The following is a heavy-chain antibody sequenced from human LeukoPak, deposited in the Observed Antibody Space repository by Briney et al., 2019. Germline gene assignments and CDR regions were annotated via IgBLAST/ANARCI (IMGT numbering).Heavy chain of an antibody. CDR3: AKIEGVPDIVVVPAAAFDY. CDR1: GFTFSSYG. Sequence: GGSLRLSCAASGFTFSSYGMHWVRQAPGKGLEWVAVIWYDGSNKYYADSVKGRFTISRDNSKNTLYLQMNSLRAEDTAVYYCAKIEGVPDIVVVPAAAFDYWGQGTLVTVSS. CDR2: IWYDGSNK. D-gene: IGHD2-2*01. V-gene: IGHV3-30*02. J-gene: IGHJ4*02.